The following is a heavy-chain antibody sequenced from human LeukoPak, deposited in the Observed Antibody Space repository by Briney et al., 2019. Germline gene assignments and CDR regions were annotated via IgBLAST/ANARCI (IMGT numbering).Heavy chain of an antibody. CDR1: GGSISSYY. Sequence: SETLSLTCTVSGGSISSYYWSWIRQPAGKGLEWIGRIYTSGSTNYNPSLKSRVTMSVDTSKNQFSLKLSSVTAADTAVYYCARDDFPTVTTRYFDYWGQGTLVTVSS. CDR3: ARDDFPTVTTRYFDY. J-gene: IGHJ4*02. V-gene: IGHV4-4*07. CDR2: IYTSGST. D-gene: IGHD4-17*01.